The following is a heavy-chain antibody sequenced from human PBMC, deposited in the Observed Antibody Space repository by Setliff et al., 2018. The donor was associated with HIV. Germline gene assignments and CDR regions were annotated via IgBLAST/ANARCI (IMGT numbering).Heavy chain of an antibody. CDR1: GGTFSSYA. CDR3: ASLGGYYPYYYYYTDV. D-gene: IGHD3-3*01. V-gene: IGHV1-69*13. J-gene: IGHJ6*03. CDR2: IIPIFGTA. Sequence: SVKVSCKASGGTFSSYAISWVRQAPGQGLEWMGGIIPIFGTANYAQKFQGRVTITADESTSTAYMELSSLRSEDTAVYYCASLGGYYPYYYYYTDVWGKGTTVTVSS.